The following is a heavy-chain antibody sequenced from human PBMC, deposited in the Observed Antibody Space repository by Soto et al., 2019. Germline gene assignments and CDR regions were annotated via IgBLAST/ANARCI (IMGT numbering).Heavy chain of an antibody. J-gene: IGHJ4*02. Sequence: PGGSLRLSCAASGFTFSDHHMDWVRQAPGKGLEWVGRIKSKANSYTTEYAASVKGRFTISGDDPKNSLYLEMSSLKTEDTAVYYCARQLAHWGQGT. CDR2: IKSKANSYTT. D-gene: IGHD1-1*01. CDR3: ARQLAH. CDR1: GFTFSDHH. V-gene: IGHV3-72*01.